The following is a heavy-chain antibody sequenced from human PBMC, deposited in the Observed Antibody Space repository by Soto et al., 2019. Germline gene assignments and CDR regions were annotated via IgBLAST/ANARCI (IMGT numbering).Heavy chain of an antibody. Sequence: GGSLRLSCAASGFTFSSYGMHWVRQAPGKGLEWVAVIWYDGSNKYYADSVKGRFTISRDNSKNALYLQMNSLRAEDTAVYYCARDSFTYYDFWSGYPGDYWGQG. J-gene: IGHJ4*02. CDR3: ARDSFTYYDFWSGYPGDY. V-gene: IGHV3-33*01. CDR1: GFTFSSYG. CDR2: IWYDGSNK. D-gene: IGHD3-3*01.